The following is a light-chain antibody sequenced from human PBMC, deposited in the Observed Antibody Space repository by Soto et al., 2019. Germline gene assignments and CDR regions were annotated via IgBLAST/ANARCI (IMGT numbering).Light chain of an antibody. CDR2: DAS. V-gene: IGKV1-5*01. J-gene: IGKJ4*01. CDR1: QSISSW. CDR3: QQYTL. Sequence: DIQMTQSPSTLSASVGDRVTITCRASQSISSWLAWYQQKPGKAPKLLIYDASSLESGVPARFSGSGSGTEFTLSISSLQPDDFANYYCQQYTLFGGGTKVEIK.